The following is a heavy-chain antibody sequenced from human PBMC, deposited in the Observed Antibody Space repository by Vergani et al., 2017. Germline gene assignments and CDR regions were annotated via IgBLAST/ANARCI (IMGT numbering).Heavy chain of an antibody. V-gene: IGHV3-21*01. Sequence: EVQLVESGGGLVKPGGSLRLSCAASGFTFSSYSMNWVRQAPGKGLEWVSSISSSSSYIYYADSVKGRFTISRDNAKNSLYLQMNSLRAEDTAVYYCAREANLRFLEWLLSDAFDIWGRGTMVTVSS. J-gene: IGHJ3*02. D-gene: IGHD3-3*01. CDR2: ISSSSSYI. CDR3: AREANLRFLEWLLSDAFDI. CDR1: GFTFSSYS.